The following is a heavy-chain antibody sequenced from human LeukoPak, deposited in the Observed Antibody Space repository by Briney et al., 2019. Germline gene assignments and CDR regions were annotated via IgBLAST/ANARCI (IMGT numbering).Heavy chain of an antibody. V-gene: IGHV3-23*01. J-gene: IGHJ4*02. Sequence: GGSLRLSCAASGFTFSSYVMNWVRQAPGKGLEWVSVIGGSGGGRDYADSVKGRFTISRDNSKNTLYLQMNSLRAEDTAVYYCAKGRGYSYGALDYWGQGTLVTVSS. CDR1: GFTFSSYV. CDR3: AKGRGYSYGALDY. CDR2: IGGSGGGR. D-gene: IGHD5-18*01.